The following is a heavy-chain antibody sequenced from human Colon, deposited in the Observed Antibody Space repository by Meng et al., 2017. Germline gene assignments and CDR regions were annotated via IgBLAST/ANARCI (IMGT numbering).Heavy chain of an antibody. J-gene: IGHJ4*02. CDR3: ARGVDWAKSGNF. V-gene: IGHV4-34*01. D-gene: IGHD3-9*01. Sequence: QRQPRQWGAGLLKPSETLSLTCAVHGGSFSDYYLTWIRQPPGKGLEWVGEIHPSGSTYYSPSLQSRVTITLDTSKNQFSLTLSSMTAADTAVYYCARGVDWAKSGNFWGQGTLVTVSS. CDR2: IHPSGST. CDR1: GGSFSDYY.